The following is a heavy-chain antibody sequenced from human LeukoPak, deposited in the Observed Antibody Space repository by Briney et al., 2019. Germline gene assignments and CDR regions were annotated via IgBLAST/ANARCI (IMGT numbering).Heavy chain of an antibody. J-gene: IGHJ6*02. V-gene: IGHV3-7*01. Sequence: GGSLRLSCAASGFTFSDSWMSWARQAPGKGLEWVANMNQDGSAKGYVDSVKGRFTISRDNAGNSLYLQMSSLRPEDTAVYYCATYTHWVAGDVWGQGTTVTVSS. CDR2: MNQDGSAK. D-gene: IGHD3-16*01. CDR3: ATYTHWVAGDV. CDR1: GFTFSDSW.